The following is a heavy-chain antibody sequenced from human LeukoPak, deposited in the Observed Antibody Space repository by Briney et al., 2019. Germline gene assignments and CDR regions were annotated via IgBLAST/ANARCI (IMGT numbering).Heavy chain of an antibody. Sequence: SVKVSCKASGGTFSSYAISWVRQAPGQGLEWMGRIIPILGIANYAQKFQGRVTITADKSTSTAYMELSSLRSEDTAVYYCARDPPAASGIDYWGQGTLVTVSS. CDR1: GGTFSSYA. CDR3: ARDPPAASGIDY. D-gene: IGHD6-13*01. CDR2: IIPILGIA. V-gene: IGHV1-69*04. J-gene: IGHJ4*02.